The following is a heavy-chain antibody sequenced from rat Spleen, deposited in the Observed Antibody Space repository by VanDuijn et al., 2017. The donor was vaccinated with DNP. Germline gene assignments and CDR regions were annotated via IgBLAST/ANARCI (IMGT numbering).Heavy chain of an antibody. CDR2: ITSSGGYT. Sequence: EVQLVESGGGLVQPGRSLKLSCVASGFTFDNCWMTWIRQVPGKGLEWVASITSSGGYTYYRDSVKGRFTISRDNAKNTQYLQMDSLRSEDTATYYCARLLAGRSYYFDYWGQGVMVTVSS. CDR3: ARLLAGRSYYFDY. V-gene: IGHV5-31*01. J-gene: IGHJ2*01. CDR1: GFTFDNCW. D-gene: IGHD1-4*01.